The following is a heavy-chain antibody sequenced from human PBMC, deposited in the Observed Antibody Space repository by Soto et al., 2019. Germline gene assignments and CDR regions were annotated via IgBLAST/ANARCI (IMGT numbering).Heavy chain of an antibody. D-gene: IGHD4-17*01. Sequence: ASVKVSCKASGYTFTSYYMHWVRQAPGQGLEWMGIINPSGGSTSYAQKFQGRVTMTRDTSTSTVYMELSSLRSDDTAVYYCARTKETDYGDYPTTVDFDIWGQGTMVTVSS. CDR2: INPSGGST. V-gene: IGHV1-46*01. CDR1: GYTFTSYY. J-gene: IGHJ3*02. CDR3: ARTKETDYGDYPTTVDFDI.